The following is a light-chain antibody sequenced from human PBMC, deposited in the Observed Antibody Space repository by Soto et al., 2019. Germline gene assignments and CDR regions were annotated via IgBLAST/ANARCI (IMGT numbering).Light chain of an antibody. V-gene: IGLV1-44*01. J-gene: IGLJ3*02. Sequence: QSVLTQPPSASGTPGQRVTISCSGSGSNIGTNTVNWYQQLPGTAPKLLIYRTDQRPAGIPDRFSGSKSGTSASLDISGLQSDDEADYYCTAWDGSLDGRVFGGGTQLTV. CDR3: TAWDGSLDGRV. CDR2: RTD. CDR1: GSNIGTNT.